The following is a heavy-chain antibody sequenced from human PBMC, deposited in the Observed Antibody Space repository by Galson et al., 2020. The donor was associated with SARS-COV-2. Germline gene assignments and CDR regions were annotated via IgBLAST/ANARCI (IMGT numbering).Heavy chain of an antibody. J-gene: IGHJ5*02. V-gene: IGHV3-21*01. CDR1: GFTFSSYS. CDR2: ISSSSSYI. Sequence: GESLKISCAASGFTFSSYSMNWVRQAPGKGLEWVSSISSSSSYIYYADSVKGRFTISRDNAKNSLYLQMNSLRAEDTAVYYCARDYDILIGYYYNWFDPWGQGTLVTVSS. CDR3: ARDYDILIGYYYNWFDP. D-gene: IGHD3-9*01.